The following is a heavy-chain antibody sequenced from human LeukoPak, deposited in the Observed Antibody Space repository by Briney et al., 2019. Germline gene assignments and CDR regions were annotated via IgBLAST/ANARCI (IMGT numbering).Heavy chain of an antibody. Sequence: PGGSLRLSCAASGFTFSTYGMSWVRQAPGTGLEWVSAINNSGGRTYYADSVKGRFTISRDNAKNSLYLQMKSLRAEDTALYFCVQGPYLDYWGQGTLVTVSS. CDR2: INNSGGRT. CDR3: VQGPYLDY. J-gene: IGHJ4*02. V-gene: IGHV3-23*01. CDR1: GFTFSTYG. D-gene: IGHD2-21*01.